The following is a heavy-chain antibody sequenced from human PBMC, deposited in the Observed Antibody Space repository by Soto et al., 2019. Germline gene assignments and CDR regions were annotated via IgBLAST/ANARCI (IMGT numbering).Heavy chain of an antibody. Sequence: PGESLKISCQPSGYTFSNFWIGWVRQLPGKGLEWMGIIYPGDHDTRYSPSFHGKVTISADRSINTAYLQWNSLEASDTAFYFCARSPRSSPYFDYWGQGALVTVSS. CDR1: GYTFSNFW. J-gene: IGHJ4*02. CDR2: IYPGDHDT. D-gene: IGHD6-13*01. V-gene: IGHV5-51*01. CDR3: ARSPRSSPYFDY.